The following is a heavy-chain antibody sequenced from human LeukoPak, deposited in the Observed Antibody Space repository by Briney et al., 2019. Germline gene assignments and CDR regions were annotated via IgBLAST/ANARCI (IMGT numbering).Heavy chain of an antibody. CDR3: ARSIGYGES. CDR2: VSTGGSTT. Sequence: GGSLRLSCAASGFTFSTSWVHWVRQAAGKGLEWVSHVSTGGSTTAYADSVKGRFTISRDNAKNTVYLQMNSLRAEDTAVYYCARSIGYGESWGQGTLVTVSS. CDR1: GFTFSTSW. V-gene: IGHV3-74*01. D-gene: IGHD3-10*01. J-gene: IGHJ5*02.